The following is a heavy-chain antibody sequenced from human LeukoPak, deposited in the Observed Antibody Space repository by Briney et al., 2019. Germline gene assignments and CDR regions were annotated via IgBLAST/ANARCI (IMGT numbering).Heavy chain of an antibody. CDR3: TRARGLYDDYEGWWFDP. V-gene: IGHV3-74*01. CDR2: INRDGSST. J-gene: IGHJ5*02. D-gene: IGHD4-17*01. CDR1: GFTFSSYW. Sequence: GGSLRLSCAASGFTFSSYWMHWVRQAPGKGLVWVSRINRDGSSTSSADSVKGRFTISRDNAKNTLSLQMNSLRAEDTAVYYCTRARGLYDDYEGWWFDPWGQGTLVTVSS.